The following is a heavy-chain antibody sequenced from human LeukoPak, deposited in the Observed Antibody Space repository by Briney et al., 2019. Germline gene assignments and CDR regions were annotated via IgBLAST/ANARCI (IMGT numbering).Heavy chain of an antibody. D-gene: IGHD3-22*01. Sequence: GGSLRLSCAASGFTFDDYAMPWVRHAPGKGLEWVSGISWNSGSIGYADSVKGRFTISRDNAKNSLYLQMNSLRAEDTALYYYAKDLTYYYDSSGYSNWSQGTLVTVSS. CDR1: GFTFDDYA. CDR2: ISWNSGSI. V-gene: IGHV3-9*01. J-gene: IGHJ4*02. CDR3: AKDLTYYYDSSGYSN.